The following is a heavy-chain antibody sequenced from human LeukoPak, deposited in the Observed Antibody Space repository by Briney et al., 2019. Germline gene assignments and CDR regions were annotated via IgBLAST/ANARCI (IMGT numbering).Heavy chain of an antibody. J-gene: IGHJ4*02. Sequence: PSETLSLTCTVSGGSISSYYWSWIRQPPGKGLEWIGEINHSGSTNYNPSLKSRVTISVDTSKNQFSLKLSSVTAADTAVYYCAGADDYVWGSYPSFDYWGQGTLVTVSS. CDR1: GGSISSYY. CDR3: AGADDYVWGSYPSFDY. D-gene: IGHD3-16*02. CDR2: INHSGST. V-gene: IGHV4-34*01.